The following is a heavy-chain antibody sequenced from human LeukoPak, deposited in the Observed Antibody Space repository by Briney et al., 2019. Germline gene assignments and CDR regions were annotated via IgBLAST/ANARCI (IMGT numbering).Heavy chain of an antibody. CDR2: IIPIFGTA. J-gene: IGHJ6*03. D-gene: IGHD2-2*01. V-gene: IGHV1-69*13. CDR3: ARDGLRDIVVVPAAHPSHYYYYMDV. CDR1: GGTFSSYA. Sequence: SVKVSCKASGGTFSSYAISWVRQAPGQGLEWMGGIIPIFGTANYAQKFQGRVTITADESTSTAYMELSSLRSEDTAVYYCARDGLRDIVVVPAAHPSHYYYYMDVWGKGTTVTVSS.